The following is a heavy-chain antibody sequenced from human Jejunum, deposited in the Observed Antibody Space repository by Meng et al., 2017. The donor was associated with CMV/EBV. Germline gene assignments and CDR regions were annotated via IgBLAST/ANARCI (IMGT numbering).Heavy chain of an antibody. Sequence: YAMHWVRQVPGKGLEWVSGISWNSGNAGYADSVKGRFTISRDNAKNSVYLQMNSLRAEDTAVYYCARAPTSYDILTGYFPNGLDVWGQGTTVTVSS. CDR3: ARAPTSYDILTGYFPNGLDV. CDR2: ISWNSGNA. V-gene: IGHV3-9*01. D-gene: IGHD3-9*01. J-gene: IGHJ6*02. CDR1: YA.